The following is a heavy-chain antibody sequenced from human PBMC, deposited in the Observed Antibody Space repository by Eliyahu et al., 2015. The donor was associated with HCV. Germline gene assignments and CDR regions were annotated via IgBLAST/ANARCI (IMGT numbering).Heavy chain of an antibody. V-gene: IGHV1-69*04. CDR3: ARDSGSSSPLYYYYGMD. Sequence: QVQLVQSGAEVKKPGSSVKVSCKASGGTFSSYAISWVRQAPGQGLEWMGRIIPILGIANYAQKFQGRVTITADKSTSTAYMELSSLRSEDTAVYYCARDSGSSSPLYYYYGMDGGQGTTVTVSS. J-gene: IGHJ6*02. CDR1: GGTFSSYA. CDR2: IIPILGIA. D-gene: IGHD3-10*01.